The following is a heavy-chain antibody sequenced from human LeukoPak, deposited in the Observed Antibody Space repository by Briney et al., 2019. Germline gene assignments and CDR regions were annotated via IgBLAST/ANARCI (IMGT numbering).Heavy chain of an antibody. CDR1: GGSISSGSYY. Sequence: SETLSLTCTVSGGSISSGSYYWSWIRQPAGKGLEWIGRIYTSGSTNYNPSLKSRVTISVDTSKNQFSLKLSAVTAADTAVYYCARGYCSGGSCRFFDYWGQGTLVTVSS. V-gene: IGHV4-61*02. D-gene: IGHD2-15*01. J-gene: IGHJ4*02. CDR3: ARGYCSGGSCRFFDY. CDR2: IYTSGST.